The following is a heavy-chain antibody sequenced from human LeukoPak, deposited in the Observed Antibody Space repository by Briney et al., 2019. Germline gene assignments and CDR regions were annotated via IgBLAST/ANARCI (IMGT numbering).Heavy chain of an antibody. D-gene: IGHD3-16*02. CDR2: IYHSGST. Sequence: PSQTLSLTCTVSGGFISSGGYYWSWIRQPPGKGLEWIGYIYHSGSTYYNPSLKSRVTISVDRSKNQFSLKLSSVTAADTAVYYCARREGEGSYQDNFFDYWGQGTLVTVSS. CDR3: ARREGEGSYQDNFFDY. V-gene: IGHV4-30-2*01. CDR1: GGFISSGGYY. J-gene: IGHJ4*02.